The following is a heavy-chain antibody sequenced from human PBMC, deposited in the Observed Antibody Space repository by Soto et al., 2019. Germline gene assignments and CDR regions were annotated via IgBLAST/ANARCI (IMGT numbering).Heavy chain of an antibody. D-gene: IGHD6-13*01. V-gene: IGHV3-66*01. J-gene: IGHJ4*02. CDR3: ARDTSSSSCYAGYFDY. CDR1: GFTVSSNY. CDR2: IYSGGST. Sequence: GGSLRLSCAASGFTVSSNYMSWVRQAPGKGLEWVSVIYSGGSTYYADSVKGRFTISRDNSKNTLYLQMNSLRAEDTAVYYCARDTSSSSCYAGYFDYWGQGTLVTVSS.